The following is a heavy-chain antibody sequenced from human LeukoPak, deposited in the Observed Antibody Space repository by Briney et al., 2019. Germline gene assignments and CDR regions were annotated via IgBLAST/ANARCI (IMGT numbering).Heavy chain of an antibody. CDR1: EFTFGSYN. CDR2: ISSSSDYI. Sequence: GGSLRLSCAASEFTFGSYNMNWVRQAPGKGLEWVSSISSSSDYIYYADSVKGRFTISRDNAKNSLYLQMNSLRAEDTAVYYCARDFHRRLYDSSAYYPYWGQGTLVTVSS. D-gene: IGHD3-22*01. CDR3: ARDFHRRLYDSSAYYPY. J-gene: IGHJ4*02. V-gene: IGHV3-21*01.